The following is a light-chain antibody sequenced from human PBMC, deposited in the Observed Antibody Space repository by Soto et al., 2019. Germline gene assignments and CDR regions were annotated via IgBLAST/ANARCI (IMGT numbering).Light chain of an antibody. V-gene: IGKV1-9*01. CDR2: AAS. Sequence: DVQFTQTPACLSAHVGDRVTVTCRASQGISSYLAWYQQKPGKAPKLLIYAASTLQSGVPSRFSGSGSGTEFTATITSLQTDASALYCCHRYNENFGQGTKV. CDR3: HRYNEN. CDR1: QGISSY. J-gene: IGKJ1*01.